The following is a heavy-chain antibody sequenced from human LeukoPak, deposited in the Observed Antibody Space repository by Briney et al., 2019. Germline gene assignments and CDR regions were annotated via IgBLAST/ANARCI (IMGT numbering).Heavy chain of an antibody. V-gene: IGHV3-11*01. CDR1: GFTFSDYY. Sequence: PGGSLRLSCAASGFTFSDYYMSWMRQAPGKGLEWVSYISSSGSTIYYADSVKGRFTISRDNAKNSLYLQMNSLRAEDTAVYYCARILIAAATPNFDYWGQGTLVTVSS. CDR2: ISSSGSTI. J-gene: IGHJ4*02. CDR3: ARILIAAATPNFDY. D-gene: IGHD6-13*01.